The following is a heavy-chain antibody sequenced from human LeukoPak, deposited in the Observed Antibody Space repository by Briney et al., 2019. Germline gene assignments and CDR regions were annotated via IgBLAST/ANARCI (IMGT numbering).Heavy chain of an antibody. Sequence: GASVKVSCKASGGTFSSYAISWVRQAPGQGLEWMGGIIPIFGTANYAQKFQGRVTITADESTSTAYMELSSLRPEDTAVYSCAIDSSRITIFGVVNTKGAYFHYWGQGTLVTVSS. CDR1: GGTFSSYA. CDR3: AIDSSRITIFGVVNTKGAYFHY. V-gene: IGHV1-69*13. J-gene: IGHJ4*02. CDR2: IIPIFGTA. D-gene: IGHD3-3*01.